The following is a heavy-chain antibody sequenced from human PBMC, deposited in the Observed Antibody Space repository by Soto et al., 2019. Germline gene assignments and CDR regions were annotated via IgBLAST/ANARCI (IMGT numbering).Heavy chain of an antibody. J-gene: IGHJ6*01. D-gene: IGHD2-8*02. Sequence: EVQLLESGGGLVQPGGSLRLSCAASGFTFNNYAMTWVRQAPGKGLEWVSTISGSDGSTYYADSVKGRLTISRDNSQNALYLQMSSLRAEDTALYYCVKDWTGDTCPCMDVWGQGTTVTVSS. CDR2: ISGSDGST. V-gene: IGHV3-23*01. CDR1: GFTFNNYA. CDR3: VKDWTGDTCPCMDV.